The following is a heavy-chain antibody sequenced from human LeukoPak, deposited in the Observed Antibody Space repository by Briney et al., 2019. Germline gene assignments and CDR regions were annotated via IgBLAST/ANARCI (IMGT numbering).Heavy chain of an antibody. V-gene: IGHV3-23*01. CDR2: ISGSGAYS. J-gene: IGHJ4*02. CDR3: ARAPPAFDWLLFFDY. CDR1: GFTFSDYA. D-gene: IGHD3-9*01. Sequence: GGSLRLSCAVSGFTFSDYAMSWVRQAPGKGLEWVSGISGSGAYSYYADSVKGRFTISRDNSKNTLYMQMNSLRAEDTAVYYCARAPPAFDWLLFFDYWGQGTLVTVSS.